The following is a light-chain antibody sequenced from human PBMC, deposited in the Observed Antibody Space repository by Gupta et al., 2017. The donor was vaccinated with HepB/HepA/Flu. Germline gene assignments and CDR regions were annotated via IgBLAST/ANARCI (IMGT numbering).Light chain of an antibody. CDR3: NSCTRTTMQF. CDR1: SSDVGAYNY. V-gene: IGLV2-14*03. CDR2: DVN. J-gene: IGLJ2*01. Sequence: QSALTQPASVSGSPGQSIAISRTGNSSDVGAYNYVSSYQQHPGKAPKLIIYDVNRRPAGVSRRVSGSASVTDYSPAISGPEKEEEADDDYNSCTRTTMQFFGGGTKLTVL.